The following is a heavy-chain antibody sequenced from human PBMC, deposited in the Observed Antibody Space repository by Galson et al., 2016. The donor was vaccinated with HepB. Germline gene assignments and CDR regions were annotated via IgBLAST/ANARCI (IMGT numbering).Heavy chain of an antibody. J-gene: IGHJ6*02. D-gene: IGHD5-12*01. CDR2: IWSDGSIK. CDR1: GFTFGDYA. V-gene: IGHV3-33*01. CDR3: ARDRLGGRPTYYYYYDMDV. Sequence: SLRLSCAASGFTFGDYAVIWFRQAPGKGLEWVALIWSDGSIKHNADSVKGRFTISRDNSESTVYLQMNSLRVEDTAVYYCARDRLGGRPTYYYYYDMDVWGQGTTVTVSS.